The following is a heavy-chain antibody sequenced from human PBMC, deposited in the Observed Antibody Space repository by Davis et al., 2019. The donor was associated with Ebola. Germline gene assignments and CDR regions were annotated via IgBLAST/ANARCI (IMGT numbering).Heavy chain of an antibody. Sequence: SETLSLTCTVSGVSISSSTYYWGWIRQPPGKGLEWIGSVYYSGSTYYNPSLKSRVTISVDTSKTQFSLKVSSVTAADTAVYYCARADGDYVHFDYWGQGILVTVSS. CDR1: GVSISSSTYY. D-gene: IGHD4-17*01. V-gene: IGHV4-39*07. J-gene: IGHJ4*02. CDR3: ARADGDYVHFDY. CDR2: VYYSGST.